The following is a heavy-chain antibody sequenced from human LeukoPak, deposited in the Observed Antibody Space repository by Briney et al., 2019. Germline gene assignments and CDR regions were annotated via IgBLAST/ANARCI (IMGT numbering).Heavy chain of an antibody. CDR3: ARAWGFGELGYYYYMDV. V-gene: IGHV4-61*02. CDR1: GGSISSGSYY. J-gene: IGHJ6*03. CDR2: IYTSGST. Sequence: SQTLSLTCTVSGGSISSGSYYWSWIRQPAGKGLEWIGRIYTSGSTNYNPSLKSRVTISVDTSKNQFPLKLSSVTAADTAVYYCARAWGFGELGYYYYMDVWGKGTTVTISS. D-gene: IGHD3-10*01.